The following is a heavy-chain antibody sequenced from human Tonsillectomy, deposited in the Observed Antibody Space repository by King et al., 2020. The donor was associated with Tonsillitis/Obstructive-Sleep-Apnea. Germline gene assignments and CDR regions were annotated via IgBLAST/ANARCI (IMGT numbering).Heavy chain of an antibody. CDR3: ARQKAYSGYFDS. CDR2: IYPGDSDT. Sequence: QLVQSGAEVKKPGESLKISCKTSGYSFTTQWIGWVRQMPGRGPEWMGVIYPGDSDTRYGPSFQGQVTISADKSITTTYLQWSSLKASDTAIYYCARQKAYSGYFDSWGQGTLVTASS. CDR1: GYSFTTQW. V-gene: IGHV5-51*01. J-gene: IGHJ4*02. D-gene: IGHD1-26*01.